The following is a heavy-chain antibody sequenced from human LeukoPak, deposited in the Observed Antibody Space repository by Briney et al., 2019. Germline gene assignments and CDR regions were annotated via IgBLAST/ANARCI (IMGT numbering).Heavy chain of an antibody. CDR2: INWKGDTT. V-gene: IGHV3-20*04. CDR1: GFTFDDYD. Sequence: GGSLRLSCAASGFTFDDYDMTWVRQAPGKGLEWVSNINWKGDTTSYVDSVKGRFTISRDNAKNSLYLQMNSLRAEDTAFYFCARVQQYDKLDYWGQGTLVTVSS. J-gene: IGHJ4*02. D-gene: IGHD3-22*01. CDR3: ARVQQYDKLDY.